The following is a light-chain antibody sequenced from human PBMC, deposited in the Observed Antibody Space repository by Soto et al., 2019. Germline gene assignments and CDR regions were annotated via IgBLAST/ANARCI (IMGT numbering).Light chain of an antibody. CDR1: QSVSNND. CDR3: HHYGSSPPYT. J-gene: IGKJ2*01. CDR2: GAS. Sequence: EIVLTQSPDTLSLSPGERATVSCRASQSVSNNDLAWYQQKPGQAPRLLLYGASFRPTGIPDRFSGSGSGTDFTLPISRLEPADFAVYYCHHYGSSPPYTFGQGTKLDIK. V-gene: IGKV3-20*01.